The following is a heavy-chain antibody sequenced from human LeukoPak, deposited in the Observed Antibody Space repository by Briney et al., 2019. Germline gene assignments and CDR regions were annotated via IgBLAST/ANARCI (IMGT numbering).Heavy chain of an antibody. Sequence: SETLSLTCTVSGGSISNYYWGWIRQPPGKGLEWIGNIYSSGSTYYNASLQSRVTISVDTSKNQFSLKLSSVTAADTAVYYCARETPRVVEDAYYYYMDVWGKGTTVTVSS. CDR2: IYSSGST. D-gene: IGHD3-3*01. V-gene: IGHV4-39*07. CDR1: GGSISNYY. CDR3: ARETPRVVEDAYYYYMDV. J-gene: IGHJ6*03.